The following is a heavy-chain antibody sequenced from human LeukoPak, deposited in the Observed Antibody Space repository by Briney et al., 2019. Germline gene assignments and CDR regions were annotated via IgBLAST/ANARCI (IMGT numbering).Heavy chain of an antibody. CDR1: GYSFTSYW. Sequence: GESLKISCKGSGYSFTSYWIGWVRQMPGKGLEWMGIIYPGDSDTRYSPSFQGQVTTSADKSISTAYLRWSSLKASDTAMYYCARHHEGSSWYFDYWGQGTLVTVSS. V-gene: IGHV5-51*01. D-gene: IGHD6-13*01. CDR3: ARHHEGSSWYFDY. CDR2: IYPGDSDT. J-gene: IGHJ4*02.